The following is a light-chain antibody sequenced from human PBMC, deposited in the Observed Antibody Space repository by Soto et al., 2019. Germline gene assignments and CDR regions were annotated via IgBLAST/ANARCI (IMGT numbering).Light chain of an antibody. V-gene: IGKV1-5*03. Sequence: DIQMTQSPSTLSASVGDRVTITCRASQSISSWLAWYQQKPGKAPKLLIYKASSLESGVPSRFSGSGSGIEFTLTISSLQPDDFATYYCQQYNSHETFGQGTKVELK. CDR1: QSISSW. J-gene: IGKJ1*01. CDR3: QQYNSHET. CDR2: KAS.